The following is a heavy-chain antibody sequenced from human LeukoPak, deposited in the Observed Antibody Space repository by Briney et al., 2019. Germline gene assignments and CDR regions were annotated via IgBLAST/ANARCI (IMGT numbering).Heavy chain of an antibody. CDR1: GGTFSSYA. V-gene: IGHV1-46*01. J-gene: IGHJ4*02. D-gene: IGHD6-25*01. CDR2: INPSGGST. Sequence: RASVKVSCKASGGTFSSYAISWVRQAPGQGLEWMGIINPSGGSTSYAQKFQGRVTMTRDMSTSTVYMELSSLRSEDTAVYYCARAASDWGQGTLVTVSS. CDR3: ARAASD.